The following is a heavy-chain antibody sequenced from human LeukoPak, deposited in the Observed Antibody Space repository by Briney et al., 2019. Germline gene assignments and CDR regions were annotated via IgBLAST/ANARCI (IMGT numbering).Heavy chain of an antibody. CDR2: IKRKIDGETT. CDR3: VAGLGSSELDY. CDR1: GFTFSDCW. D-gene: IGHD3-9*01. Sequence: GGSLRLSCAPSGFTFSDCWMSWVRQAPGKGLEWVGRIKRKIDGETTDYGAPVKGRFTISRDDSKNTLSLQMNSLQTEDTAVHYCVAGLGSSELDYWGQGTLVTVSS. V-gene: IGHV3-15*01. J-gene: IGHJ4*02.